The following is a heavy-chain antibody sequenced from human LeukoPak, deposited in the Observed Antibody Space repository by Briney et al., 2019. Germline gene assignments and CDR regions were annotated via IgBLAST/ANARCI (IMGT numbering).Heavy chain of an antibody. D-gene: IGHD6-13*01. CDR1: GYTFTGYY. V-gene: IGHV1-2*02. J-gene: IGHJ4*02. CDR2: INPNSGGT. CDR3: ARDQEEQQLVPTPFDY. Sequence: ASVKVSCKASGYTFTGYYMHWVRQAPGQGLEWMGWINPNSGGTNYAQKFQGRVTMTRDTSISTAYMELSRLRSDDTAVYYCARDQEEQQLVPTPFDYWGQGTLVTVSS.